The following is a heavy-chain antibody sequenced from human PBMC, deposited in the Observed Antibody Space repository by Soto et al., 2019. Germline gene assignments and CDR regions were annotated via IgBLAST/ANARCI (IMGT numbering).Heavy chain of an antibody. CDR2: ISGSGGST. D-gene: IGHD2-15*01. CDR1: GFTFSSYA. Sequence: GGSLRLSCAASGFTFSSYAMSWVRQAPGKGLEWVSAISGSGGSTYYADSVKGRFTISRDNSKNTLYLQMNSLRAEDTAVYYCAKVGIVVVVDLSYYFDYWGQGTLVTVSS. CDR3: AKVGIVVVVDLSYYFDY. V-gene: IGHV3-23*01. J-gene: IGHJ4*02.